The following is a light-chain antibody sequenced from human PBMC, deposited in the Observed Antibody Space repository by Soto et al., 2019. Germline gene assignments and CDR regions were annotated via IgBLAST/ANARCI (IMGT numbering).Light chain of an antibody. CDR3: SSYTSTSPLVL. CDR2: GVT. Sequence: QSVLTQPASVSGSPGQSITISCTGTRSDVGAYNYVSWYQQHPGKVPKLIIYGVTNRPSGVSSRFSGSKSGNTSSLTISGRQDADEAEDYCSSYTSTSPLVLFGGGTKLTVL. J-gene: IGLJ2*01. CDR1: RSDVGAYNY. V-gene: IGLV2-14*01.